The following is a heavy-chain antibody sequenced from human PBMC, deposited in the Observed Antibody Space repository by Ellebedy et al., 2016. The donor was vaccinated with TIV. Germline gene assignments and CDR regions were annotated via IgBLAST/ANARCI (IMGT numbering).Heavy chain of an antibody. J-gene: IGHJ5*02. CDR3: APCAIFSPFDP. CDR1: GGSFSGHH. CDR2: INHSGST. D-gene: IGHD3-3*01. V-gene: IGHV4-34*01. Sequence: MPSETLSLTCAVYGGSFSGHHWSWIRQPPGKRLEWIGEINHSGSTNYNPSLKSRVTISVDTSKNQFSLKLISVTAADTAFYFCAPCAIFSPFDPWGQGILVTVSS.